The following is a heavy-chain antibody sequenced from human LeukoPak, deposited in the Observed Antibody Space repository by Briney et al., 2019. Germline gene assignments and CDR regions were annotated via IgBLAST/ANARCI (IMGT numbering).Heavy chain of an antibody. CDR1: GGTFSIYA. CDR3: ARFIAVAGNSWFDP. Sequence: GSSVKVSCKASGGTFSIYAISWVRQAPGQGLEWMGGIIPILGTANYAQKFQGRVTITADESTSTAYMELSSLRSEDTAVYYCARFIAVAGNSWFDPWGQGTLVTVSS. J-gene: IGHJ5*02. V-gene: IGHV1-69*01. CDR2: IIPILGTA. D-gene: IGHD6-19*01.